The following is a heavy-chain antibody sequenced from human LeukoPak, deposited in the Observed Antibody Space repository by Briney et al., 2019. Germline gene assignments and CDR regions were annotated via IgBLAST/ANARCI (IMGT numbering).Heavy chain of an antibody. V-gene: IGHV3-33*01. Sequence: PGGSLRLSCAASGFTFSTYGMHWVRQAPGKGLEWVAVIWYDGSNKYHADSVKGRFTISRDNSKNTLYLQMNSLRAEDTAVYYCASPKAAGTNYFDYWGQGTLVTVSS. J-gene: IGHJ4*02. CDR2: IWYDGSNK. D-gene: IGHD6-13*01. CDR1: GFTFSTYG. CDR3: ASPKAAGTNYFDY.